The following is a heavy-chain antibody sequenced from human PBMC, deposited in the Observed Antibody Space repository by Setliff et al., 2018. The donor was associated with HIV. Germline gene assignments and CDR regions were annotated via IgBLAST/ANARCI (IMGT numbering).Heavy chain of an antibody. CDR1: GGSISSSY. J-gene: IGHJ4*02. CDR2: IHYSGST. D-gene: IGHD3-10*01. Sequence: PSETLSLTCTVSGGSISSSYGTWTRQPPGKGLEWIGNIHYSGSTNYNPSLKSRVTISVDTSRSQFSLKLTAVTAADPAVYYCARGRDKYGPIDYWGQGPLVTVSS. CDR3: ARGRDKYGPIDY. V-gene: IGHV4-59*01.